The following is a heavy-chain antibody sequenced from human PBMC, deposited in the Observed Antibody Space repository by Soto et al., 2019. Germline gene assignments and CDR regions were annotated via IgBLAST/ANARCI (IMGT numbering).Heavy chain of an antibody. CDR3: TRDLHCPGSFDY. Sequence: EVQLVESGGGLVQPGGSLRLSCAASGFTFTDYYMDWVRQAPGKGLEWVGRIKNKAQSYTTEYAASVKGRFTISRDDSINSLYLKMNSLNTADTAVYYCTRDLHCPGSFDYWGQGTLVTVSS. D-gene: IGHD3-10*02. J-gene: IGHJ4*02. V-gene: IGHV3-72*01. CDR2: IKNKAQSYTT. CDR1: GFTFTDYY.